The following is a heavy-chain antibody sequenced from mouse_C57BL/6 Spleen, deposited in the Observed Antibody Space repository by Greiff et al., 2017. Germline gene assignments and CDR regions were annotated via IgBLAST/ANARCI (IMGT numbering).Heavy chain of an antibody. CDR2: IYPGDGDT. CDR1: GYAFSSSW. Sequence: VQLQESGPELVKPGASVKISCKASGYAFSSSWMNWVKQRPGKGLEWIGRIYPGDGDTNYNGKFKGKATLTADKSSSTAYMQLSSLTSEDSAVYFCAGDGDYFDYWGQGTTLTVSS. CDR3: AGDGDYFDY. V-gene: IGHV1-82*01. J-gene: IGHJ2*01. D-gene: IGHD3-3*01.